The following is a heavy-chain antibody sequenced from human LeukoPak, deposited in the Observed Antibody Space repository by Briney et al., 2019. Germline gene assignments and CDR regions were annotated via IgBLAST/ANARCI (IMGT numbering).Heavy chain of an antibody. CDR1: GFTFSSYA. CDR3: ARDPWSTDPHYYYYMDV. V-gene: IGHV3-30*02. CDR2: IRYDGSIK. D-gene: IGHD5/OR15-5a*01. J-gene: IGHJ6*03. Sequence: GGSLSLSCAASGFTFSSYAMSWVRQAPGKGLEWVTFIRYDGSIKYYADSVKGRFTISRDNSKNTLYLQMNSLRAEDTALYYCARDPWSTDPHYYYYMDVWGKGTTVTVSS.